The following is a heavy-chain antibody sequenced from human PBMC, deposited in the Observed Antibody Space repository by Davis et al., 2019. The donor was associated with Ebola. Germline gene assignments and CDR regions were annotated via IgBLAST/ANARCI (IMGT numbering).Heavy chain of an antibody. V-gene: IGHV1-2*06. CDR3: ALPSGSYCSGGSCYSRPDDY. Sequence: ASVQVSCKASGYTFTSYGISWVRQAPGQGLEWMGRINPNSGGTNYPQKFQGRVTMTRDTSISTAYMELSRLRSDDTAVYYCALPSGSYCSGGSCYSRPDDYWGQGTLVTVSS. J-gene: IGHJ4*02. D-gene: IGHD2-15*01. CDR1: GYTFTSYG. CDR2: INPNSGGT.